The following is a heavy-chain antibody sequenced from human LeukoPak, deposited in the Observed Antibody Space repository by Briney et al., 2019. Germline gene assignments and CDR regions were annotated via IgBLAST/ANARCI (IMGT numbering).Heavy chain of an antibody. CDR1: GYSFTSYW. D-gene: IGHD6-19*01. CDR2: VYPGDSDT. V-gene: IGHV5-51*01. Sequence: TGESLKISCKGSGYSFTSYWIGWVRQVPGKGLEWMGIVYPGDSDTRYSPSFQGQVTISADKSISTAYLQWSSLKASDTAMYYCARDQAAVAGYYYYGMDVWGQGTTVTVSS. CDR3: ARDQAAVAGYYYYGMDV. J-gene: IGHJ6*02.